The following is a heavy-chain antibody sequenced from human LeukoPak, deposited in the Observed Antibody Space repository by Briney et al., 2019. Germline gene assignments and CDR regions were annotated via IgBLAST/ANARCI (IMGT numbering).Heavy chain of an antibody. CDR2: INPNSGGT. D-gene: IGHD4-17*01. CDR3: ARDKDYGDYVTMHFDY. CDR1: GYTFTGYY. Sequence: GASVEVSCKASGYTFTGYYMHWVRQAPGQGLEWMGWINPNSGGTNYAQKFQGRVTMTRDTSISTAYMELSRLRSDDTAVYYYARDKDYGDYVTMHFDYWGQGTLVTVSS. V-gene: IGHV1-2*02. J-gene: IGHJ4*02.